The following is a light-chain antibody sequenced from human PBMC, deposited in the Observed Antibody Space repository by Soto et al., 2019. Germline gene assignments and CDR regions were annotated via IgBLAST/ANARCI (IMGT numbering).Light chain of an antibody. V-gene: IGKV3-20*01. J-gene: IGKJ1*01. CDR3: QQYGSSPWA. CDR2: GVS. CDR1: QSVSSSY. Sequence: EIVLTQSPGTLSLSPGERATLSCRASQSVSSSYLAWYQQKPVQAPRLLIYGVSIRATGIPDRFSGSGSETDFTLTISRLEPEDFAVYYCQQYGSSPWAFGQGTKVEIK.